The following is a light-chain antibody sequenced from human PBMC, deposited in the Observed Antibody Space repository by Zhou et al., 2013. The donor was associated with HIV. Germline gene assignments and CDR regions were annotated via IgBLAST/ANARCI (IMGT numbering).Light chain of an antibody. J-gene: IGLJ2*01. V-gene: IGLV2-23*02. Sequence: QSALTQPASVSGSPGQSITISCTGASSDVGSYDLVSWYQQHPGKAPKLIIYEVSKRPSGISNRFSGSKSGITASLTISGLQAEDEADYHCCSYAGSSPPVIFGGGTKLTV. CDR1: SSDVGSYDL. CDR2: EVS. CDR3: CSYAGSSPPVI.